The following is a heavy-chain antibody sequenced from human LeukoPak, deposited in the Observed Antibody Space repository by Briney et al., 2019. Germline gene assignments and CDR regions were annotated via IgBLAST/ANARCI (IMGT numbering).Heavy chain of an antibody. J-gene: IGHJ4*02. CDR1: GFTFDDYA. Sequence: PGGSLRLSCAASGFTFDDYAMHWVRQAPGKGLEWVSGISWNSGSIGYADSVKGRFTISRDNAKNSLYLQMNSLRAEDTALYYCAKGGVVTPDYFDYWGQGTLVTVSS. V-gene: IGHV3-9*01. CDR3: AKGGVVTPDYFDY. CDR2: ISWNSGSI. D-gene: IGHD4-23*01.